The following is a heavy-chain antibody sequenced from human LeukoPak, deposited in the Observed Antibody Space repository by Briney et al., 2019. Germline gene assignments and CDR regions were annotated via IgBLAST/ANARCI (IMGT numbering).Heavy chain of an antibody. V-gene: IGHV3-74*01. J-gene: IGHJ4*02. CDR3: ARDRDSDYFDY. CDR2: INSDGSST. D-gene: IGHD2-15*01. CDR1: GFTFSSYW. Sequence: GSLRLSCAASGFTFSSYWMHWVRQAPGKGLVWVSRINSDGSSTSYADSVKGRFTISRDNAKNTLYLLMNSLRAEDTAVYYCARDRDSDYFDYWGQGTLVTVSS.